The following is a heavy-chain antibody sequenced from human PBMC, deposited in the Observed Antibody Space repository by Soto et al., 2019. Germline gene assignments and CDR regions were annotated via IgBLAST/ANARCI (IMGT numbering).Heavy chain of an antibody. CDR1: GYTLTELS. Sequence: GASAMFSCYVSGYTLTELSIHWVRQRPGTGHERMGGFDTYHGETTYAKKSQSRLTMTEDTNTDKPYIELICLISAATAVYYCSTYIPHFLRGYCELDYWGQGTLVTVSS. J-gene: IGHJ4*02. CDR2: FDTYHGET. D-gene: IGHD3-22*01. V-gene: IGHV1-24*01. CDR3: STYIPHFLRGYCELDY.